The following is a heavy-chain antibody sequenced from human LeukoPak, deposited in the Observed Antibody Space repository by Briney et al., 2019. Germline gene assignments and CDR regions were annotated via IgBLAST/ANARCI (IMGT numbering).Heavy chain of an antibody. CDR2: IRYDGSNK. CDR3: ANIDGGWHGPLAPPPSSNY. V-gene: IGHV3-30*02. D-gene: IGHD6-19*01. J-gene: IGHJ4*02. Sequence: GGSLRLSCAASGFTFSSYGMHWVRQAPGKGLEWVAFIRYDGSNKYYADSVKGGFTISRDNSKNTLYLQMNSLRAEDTAVYYCANIDGGWHGPLAPPPSSNYWGQGTLVTVSS. CDR1: GFTFSSYG.